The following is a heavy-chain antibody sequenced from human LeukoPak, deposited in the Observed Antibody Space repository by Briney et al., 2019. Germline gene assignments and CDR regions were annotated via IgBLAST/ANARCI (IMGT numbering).Heavy chain of an antibody. V-gene: IGHV3-30-3*01. CDR3: ARDLGYTAIRSGFDY. D-gene: IGHD5-18*01. Sequence: PGRSLRLSCAASGFTFSSYAMHWVRRAPGKGLEWVAVISYDGSNKYYADSVKGRFTISRDNSKNTLYLQMNSLRAEDTAVYYCARDLGYTAIRSGFDYWGQGTLVTVSS. CDR2: ISYDGSNK. J-gene: IGHJ4*02. CDR1: GFTFSSYA.